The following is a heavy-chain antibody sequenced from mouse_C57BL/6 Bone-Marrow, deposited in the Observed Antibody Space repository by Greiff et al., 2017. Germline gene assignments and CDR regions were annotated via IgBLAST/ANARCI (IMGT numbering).Heavy chain of an antibody. CDR1: GYTFTTYP. Sequence: VQLVESGAELVKPGASVKMSCKASGYTFTTYPIEWMKQNHGKSLEWIGNFHPYNDDTKYNEKFKGKATLTVEKSSSTVYLELSRLTSDDSAVYYCARRSGDYEGFDYWGQGTTLTVSS. CDR3: ARRSGDYEGFDY. J-gene: IGHJ2*01. CDR2: FHPYNDDT. V-gene: IGHV1-47*01. D-gene: IGHD2-4*01.